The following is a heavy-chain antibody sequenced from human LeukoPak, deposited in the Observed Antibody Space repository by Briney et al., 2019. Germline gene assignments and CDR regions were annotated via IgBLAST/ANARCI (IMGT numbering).Heavy chain of an antibody. CDR2: ISGSGDRT. J-gene: IGHJ1*01. CDR3: ARNRPAGYAYGFELQH. V-gene: IGHV3-23*01. Sequence: GESLILFCAASGFTFSSYGMNWVRQAPGKGLEWVSGISGSGDRTYYADSVKGRFSISRDNSENTLLLQMNSLRADDTAVYYCARNRPAGYAYGFELQHWGQGTLVTVSS. D-gene: IGHD5-12*01. CDR1: GFTFSSYG.